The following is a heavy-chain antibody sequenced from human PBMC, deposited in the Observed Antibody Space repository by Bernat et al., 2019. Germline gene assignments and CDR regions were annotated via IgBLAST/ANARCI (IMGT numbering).Heavy chain of an antibody. Sequence: EVQLVESGGGLVQPGGSLRLSCAASGFTFRGYWMTWVRQAPGKGLEWVANIKQDGSEKYYVDSVKGRFTISRDNAKNSLELQMNSLRAEDTAVYYCARVRSTSRNFDYWGQGTLVTVSS. CDR2: IKQDGSEK. CDR1: GFTFRGYW. V-gene: IGHV3-7*03. D-gene: IGHD2-2*01. J-gene: IGHJ4*02. CDR3: ARVRSTSRNFDY.